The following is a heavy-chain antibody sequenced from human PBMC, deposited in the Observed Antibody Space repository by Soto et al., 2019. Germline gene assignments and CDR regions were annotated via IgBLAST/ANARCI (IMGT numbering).Heavy chain of an antibody. D-gene: IGHD2-2*01. CDR2: INPSGGST. V-gene: IGHV1-46*01. J-gene: IGHJ6*02. Sequence: ASVKVSCKASGYTFTSYYMHWVRQAPGQGLEWMGIINPSGGSTSYAQKFQGRVTMTRDTSTSTVYMELSSLRSEDTAVYYCARSFREYQLLLGYYYYYGMDVWGQGTTVTVSS. CDR1: GYTFTSYY. CDR3: ARSFREYQLLLGYYYYYGMDV.